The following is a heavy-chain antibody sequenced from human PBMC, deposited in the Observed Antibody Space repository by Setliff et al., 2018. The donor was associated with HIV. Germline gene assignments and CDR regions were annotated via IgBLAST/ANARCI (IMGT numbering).Heavy chain of an antibody. Sequence: PSETLSLTCTVSGGSISSGSFYWNWIRQHPGKGLEWVGYIYSSGSTYYNPSLKRRVTISVDTSKNQFSLKLSSVTAADTAVYYCARAAHYYDSSGPPGYWGQGTLVTVSS. CDR1: GGSISSGSFY. D-gene: IGHD3-22*01. CDR2: IYSSGST. CDR3: ARAAHYYDSSGPPGY. J-gene: IGHJ4*02. V-gene: IGHV4-31*03.